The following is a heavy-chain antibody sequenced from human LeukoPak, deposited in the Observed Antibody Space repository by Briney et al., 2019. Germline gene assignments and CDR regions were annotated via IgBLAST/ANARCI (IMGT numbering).Heavy chain of an antibody. D-gene: IGHD3-10*01. CDR3: PRVTMVRGVTAHFDY. J-gene: IGHJ4*02. V-gene: IGHV3-53*01. Sequence: PGGSLRLSCAASGFTVSSNYMSWVRQAPGEGLEWVSLIYSGGSTSYADSVKGRFTISRDNSKNTLYLQMNSLRAEDTAVYYCPRVTMVRGVTAHFDYWGQGTLVTVSS. CDR2: IYSGGST. CDR1: GFTVSSNY.